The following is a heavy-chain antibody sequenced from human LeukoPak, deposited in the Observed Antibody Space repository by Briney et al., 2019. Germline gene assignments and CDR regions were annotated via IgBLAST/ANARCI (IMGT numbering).Heavy chain of an antibody. CDR2: IIPILGIA. Sequence: SVKVSRKASGGTFSSYAISWVRQAPGQGLEWMGRIIPILGIANYAQKFQGRVTITADKSTSTAYMELSSLRSEDTAVYYCARDRWGSGSYYEYYFDYWGQGTLVTVSS. J-gene: IGHJ4*02. CDR3: ARDRWGSGSYYEYYFDY. V-gene: IGHV1-69*04. D-gene: IGHD1-26*01. CDR1: GGTFSSYA.